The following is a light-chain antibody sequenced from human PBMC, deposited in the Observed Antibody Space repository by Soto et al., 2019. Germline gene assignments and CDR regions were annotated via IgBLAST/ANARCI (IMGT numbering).Light chain of an antibody. J-gene: IGKJ4*01. V-gene: IGKV3-15*01. CDR2: GAS. CDR3: QQYNNWPPVT. Sequence: EIVMTQSQATLSVSPGPRAPLSCRARQSVSSNLAWYQQNPGQAPRLLIYGASTRATGIPARFSGSGSGTEFTLTISSLQSEDFAVYYCQQYNNWPPVTFGGGTKVDI. CDR1: QSVSSN.